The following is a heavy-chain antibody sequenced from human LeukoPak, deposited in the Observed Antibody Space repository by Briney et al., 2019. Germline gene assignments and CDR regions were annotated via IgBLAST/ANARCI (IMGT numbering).Heavy chain of an antibody. CDR2: IFYSGST. Sequence: ASETLSLTCTVSGGSISTSNYYWGWIRQPPGKGLEWIGNIFYSGSTYYSPSLRSRVTISLGTSRNQFSLKLNSVTAADTAVYYCARNDYGDYYGPNNWFDPWGQGTLVTVSS. D-gene: IGHD4-17*01. J-gene: IGHJ5*02. CDR1: GGSISTSNYY. V-gene: IGHV4-39*07. CDR3: ARNDYGDYYGPNNWFDP.